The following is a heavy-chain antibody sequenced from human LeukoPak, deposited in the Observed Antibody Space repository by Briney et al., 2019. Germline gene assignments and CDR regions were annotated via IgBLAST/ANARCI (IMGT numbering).Heavy chain of an antibody. D-gene: IGHD5-24*01. V-gene: IGHV3-21*01. CDR3: ARGGDGYNIPDY. CDR1: GFTFSSYS. J-gene: IGHJ4*02. Sequence: PGGSLRLSCAASGFTFSSYSMNWVRQAPGKGLEWVSSISSSSYIYYADSVRGRFTISRDNAKNSLYLQMNSLRAEDTAVYYCARGGDGYNIPDYWGQGTLVTVSS. CDR2: ISSSSYI.